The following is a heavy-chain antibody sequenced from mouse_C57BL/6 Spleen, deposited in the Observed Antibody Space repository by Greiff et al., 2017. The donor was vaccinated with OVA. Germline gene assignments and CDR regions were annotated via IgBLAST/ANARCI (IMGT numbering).Heavy chain of an antibody. Sequence: QVQLKESGAELVKPGASVKISCKASGYAFSSYWMNWVKQRPGKGLEWIGQIYPGDGDTNYNGKFKGKATLTADKSSSTAYMQLSSLTSEDSAVYFCARAGNDYDGPSWFAYWGQGTLVTVSA. V-gene: IGHV1-80*01. CDR3: ARAGNDYDGPSWFAY. CDR1: GYAFSSYW. J-gene: IGHJ3*01. CDR2: IYPGDGDT. D-gene: IGHD2-4*01.